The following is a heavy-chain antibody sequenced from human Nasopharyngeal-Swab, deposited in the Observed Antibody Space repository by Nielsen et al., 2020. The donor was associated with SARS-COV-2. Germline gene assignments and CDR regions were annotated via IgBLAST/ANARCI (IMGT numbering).Heavy chain of an antibody. V-gene: IGHV1-3*01. J-gene: IGHJ4*02. CDR2: INAGNGNT. D-gene: IGHD3-22*01. CDR1: GYTFTSYG. CDR3: ARGGLSYYYDSSGYFFLDY. Sequence: ASVKVSCKASGYTFTSYGISWVRQAPGQRLEWMGWINAGNGNTKYSQKFQGRVTITRDTSASTAYMELSSLRSEDTAVYYCARGGLSYYYDSSGYFFLDYWGQGTLVTVSS.